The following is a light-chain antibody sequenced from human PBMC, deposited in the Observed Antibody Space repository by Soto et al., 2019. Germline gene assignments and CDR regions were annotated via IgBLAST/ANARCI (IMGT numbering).Light chain of an antibody. V-gene: IGKV1-12*01. CDR1: QDISDW. CDR2: AAT. CDR3: QQGHTFPLT. Sequence: DIQMTQSPSSVSASVGDRVTITCRASQDISDWLAWHQQKPGKAPKLLIYAATTLHSGVPSRFSGSGSGTDFTLTISSLQPEAFATYYCQQGHTFPLTFGGGTKVEIK. J-gene: IGKJ4*01.